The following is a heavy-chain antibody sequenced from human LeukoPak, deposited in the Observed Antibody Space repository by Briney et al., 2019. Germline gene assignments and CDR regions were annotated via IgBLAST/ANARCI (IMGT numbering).Heavy chain of an antibody. Sequence: GGSLRLSCAASGFIFSSYSMNWVRQAPGKGLEWVSSISSSSSYIYYADSAKGRFTISRDNAKNSLYLQMNSLRAEDTAVYYCARDSISGYDYVMEPFDYWGQGTLVTVSS. CDR1: GFIFSSYS. CDR2: ISSSSSYI. V-gene: IGHV3-21*01. J-gene: IGHJ4*02. D-gene: IGHD5-12*01. CDR3: ARDSISGYDYVMEPFDY.